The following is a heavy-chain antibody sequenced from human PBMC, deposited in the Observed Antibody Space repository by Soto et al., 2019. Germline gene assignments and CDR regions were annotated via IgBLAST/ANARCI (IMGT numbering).Heavy chain of an antibody. J-gene: IGHJ5*02. Sequence: GGSLRLSCAASGFIFSNYDVHWVRQTSGHGLEWVSRIGVAGDTNYSGSVKGRFTISRQNAKNSFFLQMNSLRAGDTAVYYCVRGLPGGFDPWGQGTLVTVS. CDR2: IGVAGDT. CDR1: GFIFSNYD. CDR3: VRGLPGGFDP. V-gene: IGHV3-13*01. D-gene: IGHD3-10*01.